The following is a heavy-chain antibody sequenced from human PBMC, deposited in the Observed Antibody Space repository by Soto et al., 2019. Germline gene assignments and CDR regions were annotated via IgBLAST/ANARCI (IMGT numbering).Heavy chain of an antibody. Sequence: ASVKVSCKASGYTFTSYDINWVRQATGQGLEWMGWMNPNSGNTGYAQKFQGRVTMTRNTSISTAYMELSSLRSEDTAVYYCARFGGYCSSTSCPGPQYYYYYMDVWGKGTTVTVSS. CDR1: GYTFTSYD. CDR3: ARFGGYCSSTSCPGPQYYYYYMDV. CDR2: MNPNSGNT. V-gene: IGHV1-8*01. D-gene: IGHD2-2*01. J-gene: IGHJ6*03.